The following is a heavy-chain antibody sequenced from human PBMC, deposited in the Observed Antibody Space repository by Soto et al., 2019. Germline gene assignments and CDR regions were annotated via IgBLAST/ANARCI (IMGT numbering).Heavy chain of an antibody. V-gene: IGHV3-33*01. J-gene: IGHJ3*02. CDR2: IWYDGSNK. D-gene: IGHD6-13*01. Sequence: GGSLRLSCAASGFTFSSYGMHWVRQAPGKGLEWVAVIWYDGSNKYYADSVKGRFTISRDNSKNTLYLKMNSLRAEDTAVYYCARGGQQLVLIMWAFDIWGQGTMVTVSS. CDR1: GFTFSSYG. CDR3: ARGGQQLVLIMWAFDI.